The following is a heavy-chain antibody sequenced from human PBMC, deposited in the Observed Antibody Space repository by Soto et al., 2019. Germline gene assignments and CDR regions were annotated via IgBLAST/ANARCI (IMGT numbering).Heavy chain of an antibody. CDR1: GGTFSSYA. CDR2: ISANFGTT. D-gene: IGHD4-17*01. CDR3: ARAEDYGDSGI. Sequence: ASVKVSCKASGGTFSSYAISWVRQAPGQGLEWMGWISANFGTTNYAQKLQGRVTMTTDTSTSTAYMELRSLRSDDTAVYYCARAEDYGDSGIWGQGTMVTVSS. V-gene: IGHV1-18*01. J-gene: IGHJ3*02.